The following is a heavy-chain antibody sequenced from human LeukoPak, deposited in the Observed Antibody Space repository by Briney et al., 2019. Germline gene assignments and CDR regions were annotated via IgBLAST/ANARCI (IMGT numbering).Heavy chain of an antibody. J-gene: IGHJ3*02. CDR2: ISGSGGST. Sequence: GGSLRLSCAASGFTFSSYAMSWVRQAPGKGLEWVSAISGSGGSTYYADSVKGRFTISRDNSKNTLYLQMNSLRAEDTAVYYCARDYYDSSGYYYFASDIWGQGTMVTVSS. CDR3: ARDYYDSSGYYYFASDI. V-gene: IGHV3-23*01. D-gene: IGHD3-22*01. CDR1: GFTFSSYA.